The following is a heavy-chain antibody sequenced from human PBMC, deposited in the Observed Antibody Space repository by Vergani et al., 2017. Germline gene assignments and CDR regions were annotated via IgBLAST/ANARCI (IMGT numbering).Heavy chain of an antibody. CDR3: ASGYCSSTSCYAPYYYYGMDV. CDR1: GGSFSGYN. J-gene: IGHJ6*02. CDR2: INHSGST. D-gene: IGHD2-2*01. V-gene: IGHV4-34*01. Sequence: QVQLQQWGAGLLKPSETLSLTCAVYGGSFSGYNWSWIRQPPGKGLEWIGEINHSGSTNYNPSLKSRVTISVDTSKNQFSLKLSSVTAADTAVYYCASGYCSSTSCYAPYYYYGMDVWGQGTTVTVSS.